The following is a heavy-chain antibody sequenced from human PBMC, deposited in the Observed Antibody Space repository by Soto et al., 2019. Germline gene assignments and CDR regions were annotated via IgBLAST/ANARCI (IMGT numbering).Heavy chain of an antibody. D-gene: IGHD3-10*01. CDR3: ARCDGSATYCFFFAY. CDR1: GFTVSNSY. V-gene: IGHV3-66*01. CDR2: IYSGGSS. J-gene: IGHJ4*02. Sequence: LRLSCAASGFTVSNSYMSWVRQAPGKGLEWVSAIYSGGSSYYADSVKGRFTISRDNSRNTLYLQMNSLRAEDTAVYFCARCDGSATYCFFFAYWGQGTPVTAPQ.